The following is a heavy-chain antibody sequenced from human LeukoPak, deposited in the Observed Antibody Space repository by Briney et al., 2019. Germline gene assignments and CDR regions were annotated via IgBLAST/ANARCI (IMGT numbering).Heavy chain of an antibody. V-gene: IGHV3-74*01. J-gene: IGHJ5*02. CDR1: GFTFRNFW. D-gene: IGHD2-15*01. CDR2: INSDGSST. CDR3: AKDYLLGYCSGGTCYIYNWFDP. Sequence: GGSLRLSCAASGFTFRNFWMHWVRQAPGKGLLWVSRINSDGSSTTYADSVKGRFTISRDNSKNTLYLQMNSLRAEDTAVYYCAKDYLLGYCSGGTCYIYNWFDPWGQGTLVTVSS.